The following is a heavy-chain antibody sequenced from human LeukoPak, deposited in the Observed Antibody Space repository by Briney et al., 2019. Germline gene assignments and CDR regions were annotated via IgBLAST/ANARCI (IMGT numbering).Heavy chain of an antibody. CDR2: IYTSGST. CDR1: GGSISSYY. CDR3: ARAAAAGITSYYFVWRLDY. D-gene: IGHD6-13*01. J-gene: IGHJ4*02. Sequence: PSETLSLTCTVSGGSISSYYWSWIRQPAGKGLEWIGRIYTSGSTNYNPSLKSRVTMSVDTSKNQFSLKLSSVTAADTAVYYCARAAAAGITSYYFVWRLDYWGQGTLVTVSS. V-gene: IGHV4-4*07.